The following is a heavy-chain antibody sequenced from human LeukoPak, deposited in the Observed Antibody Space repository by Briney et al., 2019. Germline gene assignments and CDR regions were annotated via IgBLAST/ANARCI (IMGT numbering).Heavy chain of an antibody. V-gene: IGHV4-34*01. CDR1: GGSFSGYY. J-gene: IGHJ4*02. CDR3: ARDAWLVRDLGY. Sequence: SETLSLTCAVYGGSFSGYYWSWIRQPPGKGLEWIGEINHSGSTNYNPSLKSRVTISVDTSKNQFSLKLSSVTAADTAVYYCARDAWLVRDLGYWGQGTLVTVSS. D-gene: IGHD6-19*01. CDR2: INHSGST.